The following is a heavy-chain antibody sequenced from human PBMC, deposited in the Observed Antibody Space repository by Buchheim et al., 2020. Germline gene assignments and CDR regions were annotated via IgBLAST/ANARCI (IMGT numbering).Heavy chain of an antibody. CDR1: GFSFSTSW. Sequence: EVQLVESGGGLVQPGGSLRLSCAASGFSFSTSWMHWVRQAPGKGLVWVSRINSDGSGTIYADSVKGRFTISRDNAKNTLFLQMNSLSAEDTAIYHCTRDSTSGSYDYWGQGTL. V-gene: IGHV3-74*01. CDR2: INSDGSGT. CDR3: TRDSTSGSYDY. J-gene: IGHJ4*02. D-gene: IGHD3-10*01.